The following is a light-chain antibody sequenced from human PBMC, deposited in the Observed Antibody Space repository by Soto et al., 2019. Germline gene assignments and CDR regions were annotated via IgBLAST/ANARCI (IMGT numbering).Light chain of an antibody. CDR3: QSYDSSLTGWV. CDR1: SCNSGAGYD. V-gene: IGLV1-40*01. CDR2: GNN. Sequence: QSVLTQPPSVSGAPGQRVTISCTGSSCNSGAGYDVHWYQQLPGTAPKLLIYGNNNRPSGVPDRFSGSKSGASASLAITGLQAEDEADYYCQSYDSSLTGWVSGGGTKLTVL. J-gene: IGLJ3*02.